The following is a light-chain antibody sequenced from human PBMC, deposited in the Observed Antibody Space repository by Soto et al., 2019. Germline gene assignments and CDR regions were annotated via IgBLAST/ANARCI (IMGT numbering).Light chain of an antibody. CDR3: TSYAGGNNLL. CDR1: SSDVGGNTY. Sequence: QSALTQPPSASGSPGQSVTISCTGTSSDVGGNTYVSWYQQHPGKAPKLMIFEVSYRPSGVPDRFSGSKSGNTASLTVSGLQAEDEADYYCTSYAGGNNLLFGGGTQLTVL. J-gene: IGLJ2*01. V-gene: IGLV2-8*01. CDR2: EVS.